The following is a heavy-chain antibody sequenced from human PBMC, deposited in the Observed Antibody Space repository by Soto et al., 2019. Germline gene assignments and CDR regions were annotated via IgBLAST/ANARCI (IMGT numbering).Heavy chain of an antibody. J-gene: IGHJ4*02. CDR1: GGSISSGGYS. Sequence: QLQLQESGSGLVKPSQTLSLTCAVSGGSISSGGYSWSWFRQQPGKGLEWIGYIYHRSTYYNPSLKSRVTISVDRSKNQFSLKLSSVTAADTAVYYCASSHAGAHITAAVHWGQGTLVTVSS. CDR3: ASSHAGAHITAAVH. V-gene: IGHV4-30-2*01. CDR2: IYHRST. D-gene: IGHD6-13*01.